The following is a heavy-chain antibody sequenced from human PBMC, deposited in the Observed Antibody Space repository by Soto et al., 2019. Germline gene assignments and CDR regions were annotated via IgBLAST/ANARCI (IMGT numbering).Heavy chain of an antibody. J-gene: IGHJ4*02. D-gene: IGHD2-2*01. V-gene: IGHV1-3*01. CDR3: ARESNHYQDFFQN. CDR1: GYPFPSFE. Sequence: ASVKVSCKTSGYPFPSFEVHWIRQAPGQRPEWMGGISNAGSGNTKYSQKFQDRLTITGDKRATTVYMALSSLTSEDTATYYCARESNHYQDFFQNWGQGTQVTVS. CDR2: ISNAGSGNT.